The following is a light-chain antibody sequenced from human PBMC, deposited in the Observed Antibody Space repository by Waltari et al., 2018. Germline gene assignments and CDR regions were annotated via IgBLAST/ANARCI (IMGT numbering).Light chain of an antibody. V-gene: IGKV3-11*01. CDR3: QQRSNWAALT. CDR2: DAS. CDR1: QSVSSY. J-gene: IGKJ4*01. Sequence: EIVLTQSPATLSLSPGERATLSCRASQSVSSYLAWYQQKPGQAPRLPIYDASNRATGIPARFSGSGSGTDFTLTISSLEPEDFAVYYCQQRSNWAALTFGGGTKVEIK.